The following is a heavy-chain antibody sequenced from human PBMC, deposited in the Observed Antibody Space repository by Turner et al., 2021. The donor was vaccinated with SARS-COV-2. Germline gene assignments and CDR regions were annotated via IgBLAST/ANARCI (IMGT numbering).Heavy chain of an antibody. J-gene: IGHJ3*02. Sequence: EVPLVQSGGGLVQPGGSRRLSCAASGFTFSSYNMRWVRQATGKGLEWVSGIGTAGDTYYPGSVKGRFTITRENAKNSLYLQMNSLRAGDTAVYYCARAGIGYCTSTSCYMGAFDIWGQGTMVTVSS. CDR1: GFTFSSYN. D-gene: IGHD2-2*02. CDR3: ARAGIGYCTSTSCYMGAFDI. V-gene: IGHV3-13*01. CDR2: IGTAGDT.